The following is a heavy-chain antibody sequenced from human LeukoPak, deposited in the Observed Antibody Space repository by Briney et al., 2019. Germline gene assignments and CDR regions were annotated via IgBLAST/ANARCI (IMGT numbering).Heavy chain of an antibody. CDR2: INPSGGST. CDR3: VVVGATTAAFDI. J-gene: IGHJ3*02. V-gene: IGHV1-46*01. Sequence: ASVKVSCKASGYTFTSYYMHWVRQAPGQGLEWTGIINPSGGSTSYAQKFQGRVTMTRDTSTSTVYMELSSLRSEDTAVYYCVVVGATTAAFDIWGQGTMVTVS. CDR1: GYTFTSYY. D-gene: IGHD1-26*01.